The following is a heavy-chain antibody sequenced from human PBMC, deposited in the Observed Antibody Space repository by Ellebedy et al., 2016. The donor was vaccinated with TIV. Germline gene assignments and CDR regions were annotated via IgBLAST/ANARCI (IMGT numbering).Heavy chain of an antibody. D-gene: IGHD5-12*01. CDR3: VRERGERGYDYDY. V-gene: IGHV3-64*01. CDR1: GFTFSSYT. CDR2: ISGNGDNT. J-gene: IGHJ4*02. Sequence: GESLKISCATSGFTFSSYTMHWVRQAPGKGLEYISAISGNGDNTSYVNSVKGRFTISGDNSKNMLYLQMGSLRPEDMAVYYCVRERGERGYDYDYWGQGTLVIVSS.